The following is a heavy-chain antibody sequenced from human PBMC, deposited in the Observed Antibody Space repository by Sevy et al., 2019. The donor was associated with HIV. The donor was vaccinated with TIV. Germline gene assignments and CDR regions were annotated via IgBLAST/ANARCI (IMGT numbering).Heavy chain of an antibody. Sequence: SETLSLTCAVSGYSISSGYYWGWIRQPPGKGLEWIGSINHSGSTYYNPSLKSRVTISVDTSKNQFSLKLSSVTAADTAVYYCAREEGGLGDYWGQGALVTVSS. V-gene: IGHV4-38-2*02. CDR3: AREEGGLGDY. D-gene: IGHD3-16*01. CDR2: INHSGST. CDR1: GYSISSGYY. J-gene: IGHJ4*02.